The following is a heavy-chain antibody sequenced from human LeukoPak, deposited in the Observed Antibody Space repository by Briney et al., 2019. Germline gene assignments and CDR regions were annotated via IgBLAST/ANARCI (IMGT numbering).Heavy chain of an antibody. CDR3: AKVPEYSVAFDI. V-gene: IGHV3-66*02. D-gene: IGHD6-6*01. CDR1: GGSISSSNW. CDR2: IYSGGST. Sequence: ETLSLTCAVSGGSISSSNWWSWVRQAPGKGLEWVSVIYSGGSTYYADSVKGRFTISRDNSKNTLYLQMNSLRAEDTAVYYCAKVPEYSVAFDIWGQGTMVTVSS. J-gene: IGHJ3*02.